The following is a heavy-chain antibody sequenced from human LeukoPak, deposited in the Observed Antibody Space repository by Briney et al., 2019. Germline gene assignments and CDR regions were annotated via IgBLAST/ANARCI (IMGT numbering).Heavy chain of an antibody. CDR3: AKETVVVVAATPDAFDI. V-gene: IGHV3-21*04. CDR1: GFTFSIYT. Sequence: GGSLRLSCVVSGFTFSIYTMNWVRQAPGKGLEWVSSISSSSSNIYYADSVKGRFTISRDNAKNTLYLQMNSLKAEDTAVYYCAKETVVVVAATPDAFDIWGQGTMVTVSS. CDR2: ISSSSSNI. D-gene: IGHD2-15*01. J-gene: IGHJ3*02.